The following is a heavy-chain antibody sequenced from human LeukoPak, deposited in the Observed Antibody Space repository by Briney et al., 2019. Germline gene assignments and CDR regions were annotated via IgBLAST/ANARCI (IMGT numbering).Heavy chain of an antibody. Sequence: ASVKVSCKASGYTFTSYGITWVRQALGQGLEWMGWISAYNGNTNYAQKFQGKVTITTRTSKSTTYKELRSLRSDDTAVYYCARIVVVPAASIYYGMDVWGQATTVTVSS. CDR3: ARIVVVPAASIYYGMDV. J-gene: IGHJ6*02. D-gene: IGHD2-2*01. CDR2: ISAYNGNT. V-gene: IGHV1-18*01. CDR1: GYTFTSYG.